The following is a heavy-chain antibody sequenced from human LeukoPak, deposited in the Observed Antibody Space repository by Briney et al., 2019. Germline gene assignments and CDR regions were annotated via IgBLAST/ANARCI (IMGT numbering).Heavy chain of an antibody. D-gene: IGHD5-24*01. J-gene: IGHJ4*02. CDR3: ARAISTPRPGKMAQTIRDY. V-gene: IGHV1-18*01. Sequence: GASVKVSCKASGYTFTSYGISWVRQAPGQGLEWMGWISAYNDNTNYAQKLQGRVTMTTDTSTSTAYMELRSLKSDDTAVYYCARAISTPRPGKMAQTIRDYWGQGTLVTVSS. CDR1: GYTFTSYG. CDR2: ISAYNDNT.